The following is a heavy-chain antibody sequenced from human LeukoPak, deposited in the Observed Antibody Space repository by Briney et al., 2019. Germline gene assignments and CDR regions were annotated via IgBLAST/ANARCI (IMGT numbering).Heavy chain of an antibody. J-gene: IGHJ6*02. CDR3: ARDSREWIQLWLPGRFYYGMDV. Sequence: GGSLRLSCAASGFTFSSYEMSWVRQAPGKGLEWVSYISSSGSTIYYADSVKGRFTISRDNAKNSLYLQMNSLRAEDTAVYYCARDSREWIQLWLPGRFYYGMDVWGQGTTVTVSS. CDR1: GFTFSSYE. D-gene: IGHD5-18*01. V-gene: IGHV3-48*03. CDR2: ISSSGSTI.